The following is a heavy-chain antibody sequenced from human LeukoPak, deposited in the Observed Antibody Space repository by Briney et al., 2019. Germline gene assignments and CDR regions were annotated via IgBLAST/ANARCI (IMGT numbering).Heavy chain of an antibody. D-gene: IGHD2-8*02. CDR1: GFSISTYA. CDR2: IAYDGDNK. CDR3: TRVPDTGPSFDY. V-gene: IGHV3-30*01. Sequence: GSSLRLSCAASGFSISTYAMHWVRQAPGKGLEGVAVIAYDGDNKYIADSVKGRFSISRDNSKNTLYLQMNSLRAEDTAVYYCTRVPDTGPSFDYWGQGTLVTVSS. J-gene: IGHJ4*02.